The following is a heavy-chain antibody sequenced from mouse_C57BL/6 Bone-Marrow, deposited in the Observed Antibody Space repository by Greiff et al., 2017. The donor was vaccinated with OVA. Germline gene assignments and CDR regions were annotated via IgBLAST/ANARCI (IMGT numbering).Heavy chain of an antibody. D-gene: IGHD1-1*01. CDR2: IFPGSGST. V-gene: IGHV1-75*01. J-gene: IGHJ2*01. CDR3: ARKGGILRRGRYYFDY. Sequence: VQLQESGPELVKPGASVKISCKASGYTFTDYYINWVKQRPGQGLEWIGWIFPGSGSTYYNEKFKGKATLNVDKSSSTAYMLLSSLTSEDSAVYFCARKGGILRRGRYYFDYWGQGTTLTVSS. CDR1: GYTFTDYY.